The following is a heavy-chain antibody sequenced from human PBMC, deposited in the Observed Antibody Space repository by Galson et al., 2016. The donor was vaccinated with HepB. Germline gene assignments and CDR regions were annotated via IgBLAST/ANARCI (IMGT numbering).Heavy chain of an antibody. V-gene: IGHV4-31*02. Sequence: TVSGGSISRGGYYWSWIRQHPGKGLEWIGYIYYSGSTYYTPSLKSRITISVDTSKNQFSLKLSSVTAADTAVYYCARGLVLLWFRKPDAFDFWGQGTMVTVSS. CDR1: GGSISRGGYY. CDR2: IYYSGST. J-gene: IGHJ3*01. CDR3: ARGLVLLWFRKPDAFDF. D-gene: IGHD3-10*01.